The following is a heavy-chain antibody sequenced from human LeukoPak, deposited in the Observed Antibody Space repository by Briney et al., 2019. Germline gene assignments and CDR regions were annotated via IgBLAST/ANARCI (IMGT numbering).Heavy chain of an antibody. D-gene: IGHD2-15*01. Sequence: SETLSLTCTVSGGSISPFYWSWIRQPPGNGLEWIAYIYYSGSTAYNPSLKSRVAISADTSNNQVSLKLSSVTAADTAVYYCARHRYCSGGSCYWDYWGQGTLVTVSS. CDR1: GGSISPFY. J-gene: IGHJ4*02. CDR2: IYYSGST. CDR3: ARHRYCSGGSCYWDY. V-gene: IGHV4-59*08.